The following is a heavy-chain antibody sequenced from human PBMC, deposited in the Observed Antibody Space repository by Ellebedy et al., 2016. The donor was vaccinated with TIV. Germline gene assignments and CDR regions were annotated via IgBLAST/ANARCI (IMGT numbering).Heavy chain of an antibody. D-gene: IGHD3-22*01. Sequence: SETLSLXCTVAGGSISSHYWSWIRQPPGKGLEWIGYIHYRGSSNFNPSLKSRVTISVDTSKNQFSLKLSSVTAADAAGYYCAGDRMYYYDSSGSYSYDGMDVWGQGTTVTVSS. CDR2: IHYRGSS. CDR3: AGDRMYYYDSSGSYSYDGMDV. V-gene: IGHV4-59*11. J-gene: IGHJ6*02. CDR1: GGSISSHY.